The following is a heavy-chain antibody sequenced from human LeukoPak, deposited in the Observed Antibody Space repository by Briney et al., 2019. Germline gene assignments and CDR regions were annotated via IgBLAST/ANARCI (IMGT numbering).Heavy chain of an antibody. V-gene: IGHV4-59*08. Sequence: SETQSLTCTVSGGSISSYYWSWIRQPPGKGLEWIGYIYYSGSTNYNPSLKSRVTISVDTSKNQFSLKLSSVTAADTAVYYCARQYDYGDYAGAFDIWGQGTMVTVSS. CDR1: GGSISSYY. J-gene: IGHJ3*02. CDR3: ARQYDYGDYAGAFDI. D-gene: IGHD4-17*01. CDR2: IYYSGST.